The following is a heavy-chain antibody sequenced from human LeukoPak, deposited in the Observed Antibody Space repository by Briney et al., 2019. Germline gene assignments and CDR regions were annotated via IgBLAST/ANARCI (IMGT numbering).Heavy chain of an antibody. V-gene: IGHV3-11*04. J-gene: IGHJ6*04. D-gene: IGHD3-10*02. Sequence: GGSLRLSCAASGFSFSDYYMSWIRQAPGRGLEWVSAINSGGGNTYYADSVKGRFTISRDNAKNSLYLQMNSLRAEDTAVYYCAELGITMIGGVWGKGTTVTISS. CDR2: INSGGGNT. CDR3: AELGITMIGGV. CDR1: GFSFSDYY.